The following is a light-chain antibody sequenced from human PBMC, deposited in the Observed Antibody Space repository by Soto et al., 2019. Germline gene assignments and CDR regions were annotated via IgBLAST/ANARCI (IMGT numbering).Light chain of an antibody. CDR2: EVS. CDR1: TSDDGGYNF. CDR3: SSYTSSGTRV. J-gene: IGLJ1*01. Sequence: QSALTQPASVSGSPGQSITISCTGTTSDDGGYNFVSWYQLHPGKAPKLLIFEVSNRPSGVSNRFSGSKSGNTASLTISGLQAEDEADYYCSSYTSSGTRVFGTGTKLTVL. V-gene: IGLV2-14*01.